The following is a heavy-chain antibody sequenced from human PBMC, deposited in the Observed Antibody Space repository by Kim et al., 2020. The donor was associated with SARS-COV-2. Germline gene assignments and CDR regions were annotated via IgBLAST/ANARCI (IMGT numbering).Heavy chain of an antibody. CDR3: ARSLTAASYDY. D-gene: IGHD6-13*01. J-gene: IGHJ4*02. V-gene: IGHV3-21*01. CDR2: I. Sequence: IYYADSVKGRFTISRDNAKNSLYLQMNSLRAEDTAVYYCARSLTAASYDYWGQGTLVTVSS.